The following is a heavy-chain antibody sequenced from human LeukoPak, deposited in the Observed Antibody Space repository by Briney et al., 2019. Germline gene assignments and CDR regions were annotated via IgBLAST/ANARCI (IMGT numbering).Heavy chain of an antibody. CDR2: ITPSGST. CDR1: GGSFSGYF. D-gene: IGHD3-22*01. Sequence: MASETLSLTCVVYGGSFSGYFWSWIRQPPGKGLEWIGEITPSGSTNYNPSLKSRVSISIDTSKKKLSLGLTSVTAADSAVYYCASSFYYDSRDYWGQGTLVTVSS. V-gene: IGHV4-34*01. CDR3: ASSFYYDSRDY. J-gene: IGHJ4*02.